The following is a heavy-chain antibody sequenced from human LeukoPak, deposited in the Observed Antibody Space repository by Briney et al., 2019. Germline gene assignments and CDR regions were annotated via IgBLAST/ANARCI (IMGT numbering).Heavy chain of an antibody. Sequence: ASVKVSCKASGYTFTSYDINWVRQATGQGPEWMGWMNPNSGNTGYAQKFQGRVTMTRNTSISTAYMELSSLRSEDTAVYYCARAAAADGDDAFDIWGQGTMVTVSS. CDR3: ARAAAADGDDAFDI. CDR2: MNPNSGNT. J-gene: IGHJ3*02. V-gene: IGHV1-8*01. D-gene: IGHD6-13*01. CDR1: GYTFTSYD.